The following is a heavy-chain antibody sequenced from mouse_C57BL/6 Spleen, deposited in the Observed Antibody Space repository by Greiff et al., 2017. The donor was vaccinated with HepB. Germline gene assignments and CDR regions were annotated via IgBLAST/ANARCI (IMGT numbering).Heavy chain of an antibody. V-gene: IGHV1-69*01. CDR1: GYTFTSYW. J-gene: IGHJ4*01. D-gene: IGHD1-1*01. Sequence: VQLQQPGAELVMPGASVKLSCKASGYTFTSYWMHWVKQRPGQGLEWIGEIDPSDSYTNYNQKFKGKSTLTVDKSSSTAYMQLSSLTSEDSAVYYCARTLYYYGSSYGYAMDYWGQGTSVTVSS. CDR2: IDPSDSYT. CDR3: ARTLYYYGSSYGYAMDY.